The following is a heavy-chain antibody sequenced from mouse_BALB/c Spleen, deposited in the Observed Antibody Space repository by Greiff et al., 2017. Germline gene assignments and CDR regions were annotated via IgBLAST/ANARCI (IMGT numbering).Heavy chain of an antibody. Sequence: QVQLKESGAELAKPGASVKMSCKASGYTFTSYWMHWVKQRPGQGLEWIGYINPSTGYTEYNQKFKDKATLTADKSSSTAYMQLSSLTSEDSAVYYCARGSYPDYWGQGTTLTVSS. CDR2: INPSTGYT. CDR3: ARGSYPDY. J-gene: IGHJ2*01. D-gene: IGHD2-12*01. V-gene: IGHV1-7*01. CDR1: GYTFTSYW.